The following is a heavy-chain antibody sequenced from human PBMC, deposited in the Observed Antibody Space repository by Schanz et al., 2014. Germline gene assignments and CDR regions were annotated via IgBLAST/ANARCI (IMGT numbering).Heavy chain of an antibody. CDR3: ARGGFFDSTSFDS. V-gene: IGHV1-46*03. CDR2: INPSSGTT. CDR1: GYTFTTYY. J-gene: IGHJ4*02. D-gene: IGHD2-2*01. Sequence: QVQLVQSGAEVKKPGVSVKVSCKASGYTFTTYYIHWFRQAPGQGLEWMRLINPSSGTTRIAQNFQGRLTVTRDTSTSTVNMELSSLRSEDTAVYYCARGGFFDSTSFDSWGQGTMVTVSS.